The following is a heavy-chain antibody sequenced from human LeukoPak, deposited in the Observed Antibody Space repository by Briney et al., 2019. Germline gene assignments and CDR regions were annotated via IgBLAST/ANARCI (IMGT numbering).Heavy chain of an antibody. CDR1: GFTFSAYG. CDR3: ARRSYGMDV. Sequence: GGSLRLSCAASGFTFSAYGINWVPHAPGKGLEWVSNISSTSSTIHYADAVKGRFTISRDTTKNSLYLQMNSLRDEDTAVYYCARRSYGMDVWGQGTTVTVSS. J-gene: IGHJ6*02. V-gene: IGHV3-48*02. CDR2: ISSTSSTI.